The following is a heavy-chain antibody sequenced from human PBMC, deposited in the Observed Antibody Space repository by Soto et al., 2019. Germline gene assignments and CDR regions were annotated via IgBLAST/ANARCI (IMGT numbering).Heavy chain of an antibody. J-gene: IGHJ5*02. Sequence: TVSGGSTNSGDYYWSWIRQPPGKGLEWIGNSHYSGSSYYNPSLKSRVTISLDTSKNQSSLNLRSVTAADTAVYYCARFGSRDGYNYETGGNNWFDPWGQGTLVTVSS. D-gene: IGHD5-12*01. V-gene: IGHV4-30-4*01. CDR3: ARFGSRDGYNYETGGNNWFDP. CDR1: GGSTNSGDYY. CDR2: SHYSGSS.